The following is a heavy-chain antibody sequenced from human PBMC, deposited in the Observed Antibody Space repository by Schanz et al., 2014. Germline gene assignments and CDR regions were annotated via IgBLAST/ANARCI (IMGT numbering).Heavy chain of an antibody. V-gene: IGHV3-11*04. D-gene: IGHD3-3*01. CDR2: ISNSGTTI. Sequence: VQLVESGGGLVKPGGSLRLSCAASGFTFSDYYMSWIRQAPGKGLEWVSYISNSGTTIYYADSVKGRFTISRDNSKNTLYLQMNSLRSEDTAVYYCAKDVDFWSGYYLDYWGQGTLVTVSS. CDR1: GFTFSDYY. CDR3: AKDVDFWSGYYLDY. J-gene: IGHJ4*02.